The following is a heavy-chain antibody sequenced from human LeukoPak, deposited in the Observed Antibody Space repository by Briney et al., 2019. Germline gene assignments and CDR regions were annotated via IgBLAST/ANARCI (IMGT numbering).Heavy chain of an antibody. D-gene: IGHD2-21*02. J-gene: IGHJ4*02. CDR1: GGTFSSYA. CDR2: IIPIFGTA. Sequence: SVKVSCKASGGTFSSYAISWVRQAPGQGLEWMGGIIPIFGTANYAQRFQGRVTITADESTNTVYMELNSLTFEDTAVYYCAREPLGCGGDCHFDYWGQGTLVTVSS. V-gene: IGHV1-69*01. CDR3: AREPLGCGGDCHFDY.